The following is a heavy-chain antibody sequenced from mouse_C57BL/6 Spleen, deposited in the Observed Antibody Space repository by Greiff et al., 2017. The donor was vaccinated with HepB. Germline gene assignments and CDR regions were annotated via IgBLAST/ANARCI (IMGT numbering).Heavy chain of an antibody. CDR3: ARHPTGDFDY. Sequence: QVQLQQPGAELVKPGASVKLSCKASGYTFTSYWMHWVKQRPGQGLEWIGMIHPNSGSTNYNEKFKSKATLTVDKSSSTAYMQRSSLTSEDSAVYYCARHPTGDFDYWGQGTTLTVSS. CDR1: GYTFTSYW. V-gene: IGHV1-64*01. D-gene: IGHD1-1*01. CDR2: IHPNSGST. J-gene: IGHJ2*01.